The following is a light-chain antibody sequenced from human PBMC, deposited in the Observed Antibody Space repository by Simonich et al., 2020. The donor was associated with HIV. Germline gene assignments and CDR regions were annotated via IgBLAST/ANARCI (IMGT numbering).Light chain of an antibody. CDR3: QQYYNTPYT. J-gene: IGKJ2*01. CDR1: QGLSNS. CDR2: AAS. Sequence: DIQMTQSPSSLSASVGDRVTITCRASQGLSNSLAWYQQKPGKAPKFLLSAASKLESGVPSRFSGSGSGTDYILTISSLQPEDFATYYCQQYYNTPYTFGQGTKLEIK. V-gene: IGKV1-NL1*01.